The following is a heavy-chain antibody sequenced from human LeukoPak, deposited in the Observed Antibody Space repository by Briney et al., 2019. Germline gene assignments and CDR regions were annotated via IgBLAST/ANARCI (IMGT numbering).Heavy chain of an antibody. CDR2: IIPIFGTA. CDR3: ARGIVGATYWFDP. J-gene: IGHJ5*02. D-gene: IGHD1-26*01. V-gene: IGHV1-69*13. CDR1: GGTFGSYA. Sequence: SVKVSCKASGGTFGSYAISWVRQAPGQGLEWMGGIIPIFGTANYAQKFQGRVTITADESTSTAYMELSSLRSEDTAVYYCARGIVGATYWFDPWGQGTLVTVSS.